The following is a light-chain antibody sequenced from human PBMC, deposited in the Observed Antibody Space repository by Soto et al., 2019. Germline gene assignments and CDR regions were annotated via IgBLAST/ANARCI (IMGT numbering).Light chain of an antibody. V-gene: IGKV3-15*01. Sequence: EVVMTQSPATLSVSPGDRATLSCRASQSVDTNVAWYQQKPGQAPRLLVHGASTRATGVPARFTGIGSGTDFTLSISGLQSDAFAVYYCQQYYNWPPYTFGQGTKLQIK. CDR3: QQYYNWPPYT. CDR2: GAS. J-gene: IGKJ2*01. CDR1: QSVDTN.